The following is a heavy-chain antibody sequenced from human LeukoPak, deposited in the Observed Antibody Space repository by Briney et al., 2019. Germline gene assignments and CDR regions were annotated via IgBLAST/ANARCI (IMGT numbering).Heavy chain of an antibody. CDR2: ISGSGGST. V-gene: IGHV3-23*01. Sequence: GGSLRLSCAASGFTFSSYAMSWVRQAPGKGLEWVSAISGSGGSTYYADSGKGRFTISRDNSKNTLYLQMKSLRAEETAVYYCAKDIAARPRILGYWGQGTLVTVSS. CDR1: GFTFSSYA. D-gene: IGHD6-6*01. CDR3: AKDIAARPRILGY. J-gene: IGHJ4*02.